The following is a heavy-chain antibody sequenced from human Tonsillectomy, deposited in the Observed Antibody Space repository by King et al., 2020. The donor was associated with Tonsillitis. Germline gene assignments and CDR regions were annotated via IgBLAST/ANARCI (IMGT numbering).Heavy chain of an antibody. CDR2: IIPIVGIA. V-gene: IGHV1-69*04. CDR1: GGTFISYA. J-gene: IGHJ6*03. Sequence: QLVQSGAEVKKPGSSVKVSCKASGGTFISYATSWVRQAPGPGLEGMGRIIPIVGIANYSQNFQGRITITPAKTTTIVYMELIILRFEDTAVYYCASPWQLLVLDYNYYYYMDVWGKGTTVTVSS. D-gene: IGHD1-26*01. CDR3: ASPWQLLVLDYNYYYYMDV.